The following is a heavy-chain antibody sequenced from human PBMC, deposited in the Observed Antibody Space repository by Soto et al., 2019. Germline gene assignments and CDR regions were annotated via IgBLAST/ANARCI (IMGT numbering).Heavy chain of an antibody. V-gene: IGHV3-33*01. J-gene: IGHJ5*02. CDR3: AREMSYYDFWSGYSA. Sequence: VAVIWYDGSNKYYADSVKGRFTISRDNSKNTLYLQMNSLRAEDTAVYYCAREMSYYDFWSGYSAWGQGTLVTVSS. CDR2: IWYDGSNK. D-gene: IGHD3-3*01.